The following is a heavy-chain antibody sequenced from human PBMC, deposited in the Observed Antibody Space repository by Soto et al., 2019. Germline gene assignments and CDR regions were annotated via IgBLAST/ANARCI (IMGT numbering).Heavy chain of an antibody. Sequence: QVPLVESGGGVVQPGRSLRLSCAASGFTFSSYGMHWVRQAPGKGLEWVAVISYDGSNKYYADSVKGRFTISRDNSKNTRYLQMNSLRAEDTAVYYCAKDYGYCRGGSCYSSGWFDPWGQGTLVTVSS. D-gene: IGHD2-15*01. CDR2: ISYDGSNK. CDR1: GFTFSSYG. V-gene: IGHV3-30*18. CDR3: AKDYGYCRGGSCYSSGWFDP. J-gene: IGHJ5*02.